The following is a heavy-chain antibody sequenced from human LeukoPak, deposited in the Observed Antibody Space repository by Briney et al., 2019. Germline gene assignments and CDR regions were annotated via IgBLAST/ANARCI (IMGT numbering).Heavy chain of an antibody. V-gene: IGHV4-38-2*01. CDR3: ARSGSGHIFDY. D-gene: IGHD3-10*01. CDR1: GYSISSGYY. CDR2: IYHSGST. Sequence: PSETLSLTCAVSGYSISSGYYWGWIRQPPGKGLEWIGSIYHSGSTYYNPSLKSRVTISVDTSKNQFSLKLSSVTAADTAVYYCARSGSGHIFDYWGQGTLGTVSS. J-gene: IGHJ4*02.